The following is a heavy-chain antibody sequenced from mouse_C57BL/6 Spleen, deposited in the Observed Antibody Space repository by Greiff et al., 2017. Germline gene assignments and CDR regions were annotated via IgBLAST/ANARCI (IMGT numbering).Heavy chain of an antibody. CDR1: GYTFTGYW. J-gene: IGHJ3*01. CDR2: ILPGSGST. Sequence: QVQLQQSGAELMKPGASVKLSCKATGYTFTGYWIAWVKQRPGHGLEWIGDILPGSGSTNYNEKFKGKATLTAETTSSTAYMQLSSLTTEDSEIYYCARSRSLVWFAYWGQGTLVTVSA. V-gene: IGHV1-9*01. CDR3: ARSRSLVWFAY.